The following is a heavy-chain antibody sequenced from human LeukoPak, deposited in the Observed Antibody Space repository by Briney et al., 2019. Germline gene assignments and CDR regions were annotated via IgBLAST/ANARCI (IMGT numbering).Heavy chain of an antibody. V-gene: IGHV3-23*01. CDR2: ISGSGGST. J-gene: IGHJ4*02. Sequence: PLRCLRLSCAASVVTFSDDAMSSGRQGPEEGVWWGSTISGSGGSTYYADSLKGRFTISRDNSKNTLTLQMNSLRAEDTAVYYCAKERGYTSGLGSLDYWGQGTLVTVST. CDR1: VVTFSDDA. CDR3: AKERGYTSGLGSLDY. D-gene: IGHD6-19*01.